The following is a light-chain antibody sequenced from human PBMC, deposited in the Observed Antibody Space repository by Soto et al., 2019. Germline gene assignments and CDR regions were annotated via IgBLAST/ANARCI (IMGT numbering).Light chain of an antibody. CDR1: QGCSSS. CDR3: QQRSNWPPIT. CDR2: HAS. J-gene: IGKJ5*01. Sequence: EIVLTQSPATLSLSPGESVTLSCRPSQGCSSSIAWYQQRPGQAPRLLIYHASTRAPGIPARFSGSGSGTEFTLTISNLEPEDFAVYYCQQRSNWPPITFGQGTRLEIK. V-gene: IGKV3-11*01.